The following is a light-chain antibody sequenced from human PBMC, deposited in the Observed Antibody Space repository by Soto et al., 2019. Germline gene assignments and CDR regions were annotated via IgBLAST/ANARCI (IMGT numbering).Light chain of an antibody. CDR3: QQYNDWPPT. CDR2: GAS. CDR1: QSVRSN. Sequence: EIVMTQSPPTLSASPGERATLSCRASQSVRSNLAWYQQKPGQAPRLLIYGASTRATGIPARFSGSGSGTEFTLSIGSLQSEDFAVYYCQQYNDWPPTFGQGTMVDIK. V-gene: IGKV3-15*01. J-gene: IGKJ1*01.